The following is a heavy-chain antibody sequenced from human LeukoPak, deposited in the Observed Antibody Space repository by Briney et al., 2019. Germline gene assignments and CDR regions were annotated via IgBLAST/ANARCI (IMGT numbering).Heavy chain of an antibody. D-gene: IGHD3-22*01. Sequence: GGSLRLSCAASGFTFSSNAMTWVRQAPGKGLEWVSGISGSGDNTYYAGSVKGRFTISRDNSKNTVYVQMNSLRAEDTAVYYCARGSSGSTYYYMDVWGKGTTVTVSS. CDR2: ISGSGDNT. J-gene: IGHJ6*03. V-gene: IGHV3-23*01. CDR1: GFTFSSNA. CDR3: ARGSSGSTYYYMDV.